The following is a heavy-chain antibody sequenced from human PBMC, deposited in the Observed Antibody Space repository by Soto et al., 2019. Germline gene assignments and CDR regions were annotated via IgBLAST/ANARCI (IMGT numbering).Heavy chain of an antibody. D-gene: IGHD3-9*01. J-gene: IGHJ6*02. CDR3: ARKGAYYDILTGYFDVDYYGMDV. CDR1: GYTFTSYD. CDR2: MNPNSGNT. V-gene: IGHV1-8*01. Sequence: ASVKVSCKASGYTFTSYDINWVRQATGQGLEWMGWMNPNSGNTGYAQKFQGRVTMTRNTSISTAYMELSSLRSEDTAVYYCARKGAYYDILTGYFDVDYYGMDVWGQGTAVTVSS.